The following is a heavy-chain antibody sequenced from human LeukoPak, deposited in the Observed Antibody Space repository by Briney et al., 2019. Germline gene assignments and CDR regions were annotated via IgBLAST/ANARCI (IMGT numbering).Heavy chain of an antibody. CDR1: GFTFSIYS. CDR2: ISGGSSTI. CDR3: ARAYADYVYYYYYMDV. D-gene: IGHD4-17*01. V-gene: IGHV3-48*04. J-gene: IGHJ6*03. Sequence: PGGSLRLSCAASGFTFSIYSMNWVSQSPGKGLEWVSYISGGSSTIYYADSVKGRFTISRDNAKNSLYLQMNSLRAEDTAVYYCARAYADYVYYYYYMDVWGKGTTVTVSS.